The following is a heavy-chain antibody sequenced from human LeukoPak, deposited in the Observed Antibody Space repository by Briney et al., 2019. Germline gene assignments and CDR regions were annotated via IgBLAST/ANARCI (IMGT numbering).Heavy chain of an antibody. D-gene: IGHD3-22*01. CDR3: AKGDYYDSSGYFDY. CDR1: GFTFSSYA. CDR2: ISGSGGST. Sequence: GGSLRLSCAASGFTFSSYAMSWVRQAPGKGLEWVSAISGSGGSTYYADSVKGWFTISRDNSKNTLYLQMNSLRAEDTAVYYCAKGDYYDSSGYFDYWGQGTLVTVSS. V-gene: IGHV3-23*01. J-gene: IGHJ4*02.